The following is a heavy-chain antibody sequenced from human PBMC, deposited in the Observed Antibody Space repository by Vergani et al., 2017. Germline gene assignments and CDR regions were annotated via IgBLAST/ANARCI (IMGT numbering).Heavy chain of an antibody. D-gene: IGHD4-23*01. Sequence: QVQLQASGPGRVKPSQTLSLTCTMSGGSISAGYYFWSWLRQPAGKGLEWLGHISASGHASHSLALKTLVSMSVDTSKSQFSLTVTSVTAADTAIYFCARRSGGYYSGGKVHPLRTAFDVWGHGTVVTVSS. V-gene: IGHV4-61*02. J-gene: IGHJ3*01. CDR3: ARRSGGYYSGGKVHPLRTAFDV. CDR1: GGSISAGYYF. CDR2: ISASGHA.